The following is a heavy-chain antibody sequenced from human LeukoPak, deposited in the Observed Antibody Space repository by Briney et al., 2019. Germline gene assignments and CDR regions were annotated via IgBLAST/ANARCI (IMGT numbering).Heavy chain of an antibody. J-gene: IGHJ4*02. Sequence: PGGSLRLSCAASGFTFSSYAMNWVRQAPGKGLEWVSGISGSGGTTYYADSVKGRFTISRDNSKNTLYLQMNSLRAEDTAVYYCAKRLALTTRAVDYWGQGTLVTVSS. V-gene: IGHV3-23*01. CDR3: AKRLALTTRAVDY. D-gene: IGHD4-17*01. CDR2: ISGSGGTT. CDR1: GFTFSSYA.